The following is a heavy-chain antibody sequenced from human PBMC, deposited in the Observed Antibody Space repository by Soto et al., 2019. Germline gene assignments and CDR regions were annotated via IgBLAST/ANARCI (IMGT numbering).Heavy chain of an antibody. CDR1: GGSISSSSYY. CDR3: ARLKSTTRSFDY. Sequence: QLQLQESGPGLVKPSETLSLTCTVSGGSISSSSYYWGWIRQPPGKGLEWIGSIYYSGSTYYNPSLKSRVTISVDTSKHQFSLKLSSVTAADTAVYYCARLKSTTRSFDYWGQGTLVTVSS. D-gene: IGHD1-26*01. CDR2: IYYSGST. V-gene: IGHV4-39*01. J-gene: IGHJ4*02.